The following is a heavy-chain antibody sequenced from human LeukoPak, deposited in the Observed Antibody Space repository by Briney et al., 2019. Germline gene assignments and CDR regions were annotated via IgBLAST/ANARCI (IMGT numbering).Heavy chain of an antibody. Sequence: PGGSLRLSCAASGFTFSSYWMSWVRQAPGKGLEWVANIKEDGSEKYYVDSVKGRFTISRDNAKNSLYLQMNSLRVEDTAVYYCARTYDSSAYYYGRYDYWGQGTLVTVSS. J-gene: IGHJ4*02. CDR1: GFTFSSYW. D-gene: IGHD3-22*01. CDR3: ARTYDSSAYYYGRYDY. V-gene: IGHV3-7*01. CDR2: IKEDGSEK.